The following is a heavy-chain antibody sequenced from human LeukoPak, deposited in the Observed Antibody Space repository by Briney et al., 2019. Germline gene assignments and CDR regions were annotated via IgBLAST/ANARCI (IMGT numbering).Heavy chain of an antibody. CDR1: GFTFSDYY. V-gene: IGHV3-11*01. Sequence: GGSLRLSCAASGFTFSDYYMSWIRQAPGKGLEGVSYISSSGSTIYYADSVKGRFTISRDNAKNSLYLQMNSLRAEDTAVYYCARVRLHGYYFDYWGQGTLVTVSS. CDR2: ISSSGSTI. D-gene: IGHD2-15*01. CDR3: ARVRLHGYYFDY. J-gene: IGHJ4*02.